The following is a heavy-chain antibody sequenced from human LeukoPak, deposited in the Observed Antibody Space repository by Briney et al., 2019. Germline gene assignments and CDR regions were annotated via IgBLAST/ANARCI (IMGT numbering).Heavy chain of an antibody. J-gene: IGHJ4*02. V-gene: IGHV3-21*01. CDR1: GFTFSHYS. CDR2: VSSSSSYI. CDR3: ARGRYYDSSGPLGYYFDY. Sequence: PGGSLRLSCAASGFTFSHYSMNWVRQAPGKGLEWVSYVSSSSSYIFYADSVKGRFTISRDNSKNTLYLQMDSLRAEDTAVYYCARGRYYDSSGPLGYYFDYWGQGTLVTVSS. D-gene: IGHD3-22*01.